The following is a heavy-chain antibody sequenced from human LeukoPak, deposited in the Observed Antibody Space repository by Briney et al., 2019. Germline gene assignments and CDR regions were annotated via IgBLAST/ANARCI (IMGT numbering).Heavy chain of an antibody. CDR3: AKDDAWLRFGE. J-gene: IGHJ4*02. CDR1: GFTFSTFA. V-gene: IGHV3-23*01. Sequence: GGSLRLSCAASGFTFSTFAMIWVRQPPGKGLEWVSGISPSADIKYYADSVKGWFTISRDNSKNMLYLEVISLTADDTAVYYCAKDDAWLRFGEWSQGTLVTVSS. CDR2: ISPSADIK. D-gene: IGHD3-10*01.